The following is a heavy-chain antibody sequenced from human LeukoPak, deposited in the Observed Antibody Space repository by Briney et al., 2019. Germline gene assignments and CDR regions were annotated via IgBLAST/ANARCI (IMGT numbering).Heavy chain of an antibody. CDR3: ARFVMVTAGDY. D-gene: IGHD2-21*02. CDR2: ITGSGGNT. CDR1: GFTFSSYA. Sequence: GGSLRLSCAASGFTFSSYAMSWVRQAPGERLEWVSSITGSGGNTYYADSVKGRFTVSRDNAKNTVYLQMNSLRDEDTAVYYCARFVMVTAGDYWGQGTLVTVSS. V-gene: IGHV3-23*01. J-gene: IGHJ4*02.